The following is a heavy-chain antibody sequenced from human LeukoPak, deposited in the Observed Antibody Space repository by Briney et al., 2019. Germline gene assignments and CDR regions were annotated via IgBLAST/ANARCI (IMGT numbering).Heavy chain of an antibody. CDR3: ARVSVYDSSGYWNNYYYGMDV. J-gene: IGHJ6*01. V-gene: IGHV1-46*01. CDR1: GYTFTSYH. D-gene: IGHD3-22*01. CDR2: INPGDTTT. Sequence: ASVKVSCKASGYTFTSYHMHWVRQAPGQGLEWMGIINPGDTTTTYAQRFQGRVTMTRDTSTSTVYMELSSLRSEDTAVYYCARVSVYDSSGYWNNYYYGMDVWGQGTTVTVSS.